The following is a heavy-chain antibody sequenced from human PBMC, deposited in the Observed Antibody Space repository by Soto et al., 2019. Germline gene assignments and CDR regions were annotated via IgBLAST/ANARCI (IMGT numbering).Heavy chain of an antibody. CDR1: GFTFSDYW. Sequence: EMPLVESGGGLVQPGGSLRLSCIDFGFTFSDYWMSWVRQAPVKGLEWVGNIKQDGSEKNYVDSVKGRFTISRDNAKNSLYLQMNSLRAEDTAVYYCARIASAGRGWDVWGQGTTVVVSS. CDR3: ARIASAGRGWDV. V-gene: IGHV3-7*01. CDR2: IKQDGSEK. D-gene: IGHD6-25*01. J-gene: IGHJ6*02.